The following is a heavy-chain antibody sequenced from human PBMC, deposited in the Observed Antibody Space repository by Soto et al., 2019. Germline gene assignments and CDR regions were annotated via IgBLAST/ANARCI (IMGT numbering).Heavy chain of an antibody. CDR3: ARALILTGYYIHDAFDI. Sequence: PSETLSLTCTVSGGSISSYYWSWIRQPPGKGLEWIGYIYYSGRTNYNPSLKSRVTISVDTSKNQFSLKLSSVTAADTAVYYCARALILTGYYIHDAFDIWGQGTMVTVSS. J-gene: IGHJ3*02. CDR2: IYYSGRT. CDR1: GGSISSYY. V-gene: IGHV4-59*01. D-gene: IGHD3-9*01.